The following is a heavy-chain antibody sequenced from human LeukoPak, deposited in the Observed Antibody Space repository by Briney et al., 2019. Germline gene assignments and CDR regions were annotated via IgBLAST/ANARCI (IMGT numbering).Heavy chain of an antibody. CDR3: AREGGGYNLPLDY. CDR2: IYYSGST. Sequence: SETLSLTCTVSGGSISSYYWSWIRQPPGKGLEWIGYIYYSGSTNYNPSLKSRVTISVDTSKNQFSLKLSSVTAADTAVYYCAREGGGYNLPLDYWGQGTLVTVSS. J-gene: IGHJ4*02. V-gene: IGHV4-59*01. D-gene: IGHD5-24*01. CDR1: GGSISSYY.